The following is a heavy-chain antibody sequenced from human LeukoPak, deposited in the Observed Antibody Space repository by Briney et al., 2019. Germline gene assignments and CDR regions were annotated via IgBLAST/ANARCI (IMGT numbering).Heavy chain of an antibody. CDR1: GGTFSSYA. V-gene: IGHV1-69*13. CDR2: IIPIFGTA. Sequence: GASVKVSCKASGGTFSSYAISWVRQAPGQGLEWMGGIIPIFGTANYAQKFQGRVTITADESTSTAYMELSSLRSEDTAVYYCARGRVDIVATILGYWGQGTPVTVSS. CDR3: ARGRVDIVATILGY. D-gene: IGHD5-12*01. J-gene: IGHJ4*02.